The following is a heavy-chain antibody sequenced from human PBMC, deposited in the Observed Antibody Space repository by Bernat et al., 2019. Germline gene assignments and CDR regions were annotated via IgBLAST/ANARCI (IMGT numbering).Heavy chain of an antibody. V-gene: IGHV3-30-3*01. J-gene: IGHJ4*02. CDR1: GFTFSSYT. CDR2: ILSDGVKK. CDR3: AREGGYAPEVSFDY. Sequence: QVQLVESGGGVVQPGRSLRLSCAASGFTFSSYTMHWVRQPPGKGLEWVTIILSDGVKKYYADSVKGRFTIPRDNSKKTLYLQMNSLRAEDTAVYYCAREGGYAPEVSFDYWGQGTLVTVSS. D-gene: IGHD2-2*01.